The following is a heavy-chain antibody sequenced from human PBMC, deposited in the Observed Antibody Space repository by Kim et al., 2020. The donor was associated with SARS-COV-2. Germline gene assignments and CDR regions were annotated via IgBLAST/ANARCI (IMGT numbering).Heavy chain of an antibody. CDR3: ARSQWLGHWDYYGMDV. CDR1: GYTFTSYA. J-gene: IGHJ6*02. Sequence: ASVKVSCKASGYTFTSYAMNWVRQAPGQGLEWMGWINTNTGNPTYAQGFTGRFVFSLDTSVSTAYLQISSLKAEDTAVYYCARSQWLGHWDYYGMDVWGQGTTVTVSS. CDR2: INTNTGNP. D-gene: IGHD6-19*01. V-gene: IGHV7-4-1*02.